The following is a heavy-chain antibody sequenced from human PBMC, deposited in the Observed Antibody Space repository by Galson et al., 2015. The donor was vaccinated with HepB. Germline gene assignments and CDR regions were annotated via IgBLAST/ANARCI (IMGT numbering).Heavy chain of an antibody. V-gene: IGHV3-7*03. D-gene: IGHD6-13*01. CDR1: GFTFSSYW. Sequence: SLRLSCAASGFTFSSYWMSWVRQAPGKGLEWVANIKQDGSEKYYVDSVKGRFTISRDNAKDSLYLQMNSLRVEDTAVYYCARVRYSSSWYGDYWGQGTLVTVSS. J-gene: IGHJ4*02. CDR3: ARVRYSSSWYGDY. CDR2: IKQDGSEK.